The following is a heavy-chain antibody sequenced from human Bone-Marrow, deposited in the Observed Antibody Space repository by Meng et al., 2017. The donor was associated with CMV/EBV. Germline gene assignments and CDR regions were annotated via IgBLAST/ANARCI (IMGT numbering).Heavy chain of an antibody. CDR2: IDWDDDK. D-gene: IGHD2-21*01. Sequence: SGPTLVQPTQTLTLTCTFPGFSLSTGGVRVIWVRQRPGQALEWLARIDWDDDKFYTPSLKRRLTISKDTSKNQVVLKMTNMDPVDTATYYCARSTVVAYPHSAYWGQRMLVNVAS. CDR1: GFSLSTGGVR. J-gene: IGHJ4*02. V-gene: IGHV2-70D*14. CDR3: ARSTVVAYPHSAY.